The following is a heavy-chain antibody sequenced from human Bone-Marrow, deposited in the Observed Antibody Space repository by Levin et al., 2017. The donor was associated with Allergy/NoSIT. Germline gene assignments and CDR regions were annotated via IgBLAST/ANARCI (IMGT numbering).Heavy chain of an antibody. Sequence: GGSLRLSCAAAGFTFSSHAMHWVRQAPGKGLEWVSIISYDGTEKYFEDSVKGRFTISRDNSNNTVWLEMHSLTTEDTAVYYCAKGGWNEPNYYLGMDVWGQGTTVIVSS. CDR1: GFTFSSHA. CDR3: AKGGWNEPNYYLGMDV. CDR2: ISYDGTEK. J-gene: IGHJ6*02. D-gene: IGHD1-1*01. V-gene: IGHV3-30*18.